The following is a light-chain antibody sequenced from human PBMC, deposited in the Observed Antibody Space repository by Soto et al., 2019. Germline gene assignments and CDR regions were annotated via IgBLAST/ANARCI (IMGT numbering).Light chain of an antibody. Sequence: PGEGATLTCRASQSVGSYLAWYQQKPGQAPRLLIYGASTRATGIPARFSGGVSGTEFTLTISSLQSEDFAVYYCQQYNSWPFTFGPGTKVDIK. J-gene: IGKJ3*01. CDR3: QQYNSWPFT. V-gene: IGKV3D-15*01. CDR2: GAS. CDR1: QSVGSY.